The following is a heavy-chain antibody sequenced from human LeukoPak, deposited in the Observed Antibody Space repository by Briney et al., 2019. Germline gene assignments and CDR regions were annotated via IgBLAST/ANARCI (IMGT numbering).Heavy chain of an antibody. V-gene: IGHV3-23*01. CDR3: ARENYYDSSGYYYLYPWFDP. CDR2: ISGSGGST. D-gene: IGHD3-22*01. J-gene: IGHJ5*02. CDR1: GFTFSSYA. Sequence: GGSLRLSCAASGFTFSSYAMSWVRQAPGKGLEWVSAISGSGGSTYYADSVKGRFTISRDNSKNTLYLQMNSLRAEDTAVYYCARENYYDSSGYYYLYPWFDPWGQGTLVTVSS.